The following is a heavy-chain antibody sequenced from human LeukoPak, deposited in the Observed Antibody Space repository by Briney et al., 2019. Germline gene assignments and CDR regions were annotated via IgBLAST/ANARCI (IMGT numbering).Heavy chain of an antibody. CDR1: GGSFSGYY. D-gene: IGHD5-18*01. Sequence: SETLSLTCAVYGGSFSGYYWSWIRQPPGKGLEWIGEINHSGSTNYNPSLKSRVTISVDTSKNQFSLKLSSVTAADTAVYYCARDEQGYSYGPFDNWGQGTLVTVSS. CDR3: ARDEQGYSYGPFDN. CDR2: INHSGST. V-gene: IGHV4-34*01. J-gene: IGHJ4*02.